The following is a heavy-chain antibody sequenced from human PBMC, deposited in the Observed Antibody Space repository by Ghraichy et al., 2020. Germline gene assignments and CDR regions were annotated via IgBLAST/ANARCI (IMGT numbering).Heavy chain of an antibody. CDR3: ARWTGPNLGYFDY. CDR2: IYYSGST. J-gene: IGHJ4*02. V-gene: IGHV4-39*01. CDR1: GGSISSSSYY. D-gene: IGHD3/OR15-3a*01. Sequence: SETLSLTCTVSGGSISSSSYYWGWIRQPPGKGLEWIGSIYYSGSTYYNPSLKSRVTISVDTSKNQFSLKLSSVTAADTAVYYCARWTGPNLGYFDYWGQGTLVTVSS.